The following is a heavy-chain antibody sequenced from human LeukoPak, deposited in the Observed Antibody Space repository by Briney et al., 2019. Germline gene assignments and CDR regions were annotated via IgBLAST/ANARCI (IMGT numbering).Heavy chain of an antibody. V-gene: IGHV4-34*01. CDR1: GGSFSGYY. Sequence: SETLSLTCAVYGGSFSGYYWSWIRQPPGKGLEWIGEINHSGSTNYNPSLKSRVTISVDTSKSQFSLKLSSVTAADTAVYYCARGGILWFGDQRYNWFDPWGQGTLVTVSS. CDR2: INHSGST. J-gene: IGHJ5*02. CDR3: ARGGILWFGDQRYNWFDP. D-gene: IGHD3-10*01.